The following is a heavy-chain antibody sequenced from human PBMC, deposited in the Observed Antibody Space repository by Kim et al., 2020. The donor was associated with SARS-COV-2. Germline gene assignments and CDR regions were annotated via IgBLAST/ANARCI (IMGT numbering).Heavy chain of an antibody. Sequence: LKSRVTISVDTSKHQFSLKLSSVTAADTAVYYCARSPATPHPHYYYYGMDVWGQGTTVTVSS. D-gene: IGHD1-26*01. J-gene: IGHJ6*02. V-gene: IGHV4-34*01. CDR3: ARSPATPHPHYYYYGMDV.